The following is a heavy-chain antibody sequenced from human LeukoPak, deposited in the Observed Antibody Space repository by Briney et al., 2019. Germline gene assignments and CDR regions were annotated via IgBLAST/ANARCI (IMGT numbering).Heavy chain of an antibody. CDR2: ISGSGGST. D-gene: IGHD4-17*01. J-gene: IGHJ4*02. V-gene: IGHV3-23*01. Sequence: GGSLSLSCAASGFTFSSYAMSWVRQAPGKGLEWVSAISGSGGSTYCADSVKGRFTISRDNSKNTLYLQMNSLRAEDTAVYYCAKSLTPYGDYEVFDYWGQGTLVTVSS. CDR1: GFTFSSYA. CDR3: AKSLTPYGDYEVFDY.